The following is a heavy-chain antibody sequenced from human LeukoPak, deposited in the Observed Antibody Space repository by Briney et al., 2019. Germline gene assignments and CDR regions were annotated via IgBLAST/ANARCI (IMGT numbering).Heavy chain of an antibody. CDR3: ARGGRSVTRWNWYFDL. Sequence: PSETLSLTCAVSGGSISIYYWSWVREPPRKGLEWIWYIYYSVSTNYNPPPTSRVTISVDTSKNKFKLKLSSVTAADTAVYYCARGGRSVTRWNWYFDLWGRGNLVTVSS. V-gene: IGHV4-59*01. CDR1: GGSISIYY. CDR2: IYYSVST. J-gene: IGHJ2*01. D-gene: IGHD4-17*01.